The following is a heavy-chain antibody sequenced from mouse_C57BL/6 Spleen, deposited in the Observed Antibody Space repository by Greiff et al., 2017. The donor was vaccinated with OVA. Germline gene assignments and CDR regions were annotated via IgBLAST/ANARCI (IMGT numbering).Heavy chain of an antibody. CDR2: IHPNSGST. D-gene: IGHD1-1*01. J-gene: IGHJ4*01. V-gene: IGHV1-64*01. CDR1: GYTFTSYW. Sequence: VQLQQPGAELVKPGASVKLSCKASGYTFTSYWMHWVKQRPGQGLEWIGMIHPNSGSTNYNETFKSKATLTVDKSSSTAYMQLSSLTSEDSAVYYCARRDYYGSSDDYAMDYWGQGTSVTVSS. CDR3: ARRDYYGSSDDYAMDY.